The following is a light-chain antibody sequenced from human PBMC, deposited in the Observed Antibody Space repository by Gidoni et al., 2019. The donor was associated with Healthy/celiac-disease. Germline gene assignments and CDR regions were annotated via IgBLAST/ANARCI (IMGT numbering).Light chain of an antibody. J-gene: IGKJ5*01. CDR2: DAS. CDR1: QDISNY. CDR3: QQYDNLLIT. Sequence: DIQMTQSPSSLSASVGDRVTITCQASQDISNYLNWYQQKPGKAPKLLIYDASNLETGVPSRFSGSGSGTDFTFTISSLQPEEIATYYCQQYDNLLITFGQGTRLEIK. V-gene: IGKV1-33*01.